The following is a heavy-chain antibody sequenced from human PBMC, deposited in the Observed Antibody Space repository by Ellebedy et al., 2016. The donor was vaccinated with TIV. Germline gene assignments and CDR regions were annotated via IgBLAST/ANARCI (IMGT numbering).Heavy chain of an antibody. CDR1: GFSFSSYV. CDR3: ARDLSTTLRAYDS. J-gene: IGHJ4*02. CDR2: IDTGGDYI. D-gene: IGHD1-26*01. V-gene: IGHV3-21*01. Sequence: GESLKISCGSSGFSFSSYVMNWVRQAPGKGLEWVSFIDTGGDYIRYADSVKGRFTISRDNANDSLSLQMNSLRVEDSAVYYCARDLSTTLRAYDSWGQGTLVTVSS.